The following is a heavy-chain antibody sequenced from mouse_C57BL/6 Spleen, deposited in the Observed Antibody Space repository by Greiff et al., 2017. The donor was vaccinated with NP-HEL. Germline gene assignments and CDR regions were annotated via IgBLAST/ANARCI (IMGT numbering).Heavy chain of an antibody. CDR2: INYDGSST. D-gene: IGHD2-2*01. V-gene: IGHV5-16*01. J-gene: IGHJ4*01. CDR1: GFTFSDYY. CDR3: AREGLTYAVDY. Sequence: EVQVVESEGGLVQPGSSMKLSCTASGFTFSDYYMAWVRQVPEKGLEWVANINYDGSSTYYLDSLKSRFIISRDNAKNILYLQVSSLKSEDTATYYCAREGLTYAVDYWGQGTSVTVSS.